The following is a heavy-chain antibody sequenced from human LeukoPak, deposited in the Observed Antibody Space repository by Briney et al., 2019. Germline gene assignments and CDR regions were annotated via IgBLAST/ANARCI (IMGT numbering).Heavy chain of an antibody. CDR3: ARGSLGATPIY. V-gene: IGHV4-34*01. Sequence: SETLSLTCAVYGGSFSGYYWSWIRQPPGKGLEWIGEINHSGSTNYNPSLKSRVTISVDTSKNQFSLKLSSVTAADTAVYYCARGSLGATPIYWGQGTLVTVSS. CDR1: GGSFSGYY. J-gene: IGHJ4*02. CDR2: INHSGST. D-gene: IGHD1-26*01.